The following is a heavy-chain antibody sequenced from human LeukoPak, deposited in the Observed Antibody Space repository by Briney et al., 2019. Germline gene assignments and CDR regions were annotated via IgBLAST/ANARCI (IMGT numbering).Heavy chain of an antibody. V-gene: IGHV3-21*01. CDR1: GFTFSTYT. CDR2: ISSSSHYM. CDR3: ANYGSVSYFAY. D-gene: IGHD3-10*01. Sequence: GGSLRLSCAVSGFTFSTYTMNWVRQAPGKGLEWVSSISSSSHYMYYADSVKGRFTISRDNAKNSLYLQMNSLRVDDTAVYYCANYGSVSYFAYWGQGTLVTVSS. J-gene: IGHJ4*02.